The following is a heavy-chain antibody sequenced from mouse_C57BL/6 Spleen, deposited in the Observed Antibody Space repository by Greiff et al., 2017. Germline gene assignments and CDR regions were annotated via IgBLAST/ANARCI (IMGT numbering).Heavy chain of an antibody. CDR1: GYTFTSYD. CDR2: IDPESGDT. Sequence: QVHVQQSGPELVKPGASVKLSCKASGYTFTSYDINWVKQRPGQGLEWIGWIDPESGDTEYASKFQGKATLPADTSSNTAYLQLSSLTSEDTAVYDCTLCSTVVDTDYALDYWGQGTSVTVSS. V-gene: IGHV1-66*01. CDR3: TLCSTVVDTDYALDY. D-gene: IGHD1-1*01. J-gene: IGHJ4*01.